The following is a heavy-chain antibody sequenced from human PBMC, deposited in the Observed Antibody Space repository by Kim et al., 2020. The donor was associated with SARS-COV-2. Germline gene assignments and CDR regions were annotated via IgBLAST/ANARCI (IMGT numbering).Heavy chain of an antibody. CDR3: ARSSSRFQYHGMEV. V-gene: IGHV3-7*03. D-gene: IGHD6-13*01. Sequence: GGSLRLSCTASGFTFNTYWITWVRQAPGKGLEWVANIRHDASEKYYVDSVKGRFTISRDNAKNSVYLHMNTLRAEDTAIYYCARSSSRFQYHGMEVWGQGTTLTVS. CDR1: GFTFNTYW. CDR2: IRHDASEK. J-gene: IGHJ6*02.